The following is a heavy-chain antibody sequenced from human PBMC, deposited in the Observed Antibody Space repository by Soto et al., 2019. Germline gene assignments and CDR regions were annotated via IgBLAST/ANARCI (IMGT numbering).Heavy chain of an antibody. CDR3: ARGQYYSSGSAATSYFYFGIDV. CDR1: GRSFSSDG. V-gene: IGHV1-69*06. Sequence: QLQLVQSGPEVKKPGSSVKVSCKASGRSFSSDGVSWVRQAPGQGLEWMGGIIPVFGNTKYVQRFQGRLTITADKSTSTDYMEMSSLSSEDTAVYFCARGQYYSSGSAATSYFYFGIDVWGQGTTVIVSS. J-gene: IGHJ6*02. CDR2: IIPVFGNT. D-gene: IGHD3-10*01.